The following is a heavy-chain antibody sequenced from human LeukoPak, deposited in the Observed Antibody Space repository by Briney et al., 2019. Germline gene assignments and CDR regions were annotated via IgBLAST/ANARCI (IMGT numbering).Heavy chain of an antibody. D-gene: IGHD5-12*01. J-gene: IGHJ4*02. Sequence: PGGSLRLSCAASGFTFSSYSMNWVRQAPGKGLEWVSSISSSSSYIYYADSVKGRFTISRDNGKNSLYLQMSSLRAEDTAVYYCARVIGGYGDYWGQGTLVTVSS. CDR1: GFTFSSYS. CDR3: ARVIGGYGDY. CDR2: ISSSSSYI. V-gene: IGHV3-21*01.